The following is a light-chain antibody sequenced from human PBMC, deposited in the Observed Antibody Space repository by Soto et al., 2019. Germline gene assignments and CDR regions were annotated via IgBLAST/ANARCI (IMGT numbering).Light chain of an antibody. J-gene: IGLJ2*01. V-gene: IGLV2-14*01. CDR1: SSDVAGYNY. CDR2: EVS. CDR3: SSYTSSSVV. Sequence: QSALTQPASVSGSPGQSITISCTGTSSDVAGYNYVSWYQQHPGKAPKLMIYEVSNRPSGVSNRFSGSKSGNTASLTISGLQAEDEADYYCSSYTSSSVVFGGGTKLTVL.